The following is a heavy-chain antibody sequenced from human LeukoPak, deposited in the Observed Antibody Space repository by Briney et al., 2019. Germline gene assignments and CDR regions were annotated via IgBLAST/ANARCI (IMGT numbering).Heavy chain of an antibody. Sequence: ASVKVSCKASGYTFTGYYMHWVQQAPGQGLEWMGRINPNSGGTNYAQKFQGRVTMTRDTSISTAYMELSRLGSDDTAVYYCARSVGGSGRDYFDYWGQGTLVTVSS. V-gene: IGHV1-2*06. CDR3: ARSVGGSGRDYFDY. CDR1: GYTFTGYY. CDR2: INPNSGGT. J-gene: IGHJ4*02. D-gene: IGHD3-10*01.